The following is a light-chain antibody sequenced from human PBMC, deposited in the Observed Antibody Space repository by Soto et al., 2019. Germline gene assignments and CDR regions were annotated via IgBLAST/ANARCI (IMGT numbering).Light chain of an antibody. V-gene: IGKV1-5*01. CDR1: QSVSSW. CDR2: DAA. J-gene: IGKJ5*01. CDR3: RHHTNHSGA. Sequence: SQCPSTLDVSRGERGTVGCRASQSVSSWLAWYRQKPGKAPKLLIYDAASLECGVPSRFSSSGSWREFILTISSLQPSHVLSHYFRHHTNHSGAFGQGTRLEIK.